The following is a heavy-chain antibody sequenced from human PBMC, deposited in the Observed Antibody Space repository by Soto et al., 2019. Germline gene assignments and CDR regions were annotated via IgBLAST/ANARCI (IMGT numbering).Heavy chain of an antibody. CDR2: IFFDGST. D-gene: IGHD2-15*01. CDR3: ATVVVAATRHTDFDS. J-gene: IGHJ4*02. V-gene: IGHV4-39*02. Sequence: PSETLSLTCTVSGGSINSNNFYWAWIRRPPGKGLAWIASIFFDGSTYYNTSLKSRVTISRDTSKNQFSLRLTSMTAADTAVYYSATVVVAATRHTDFDSWGQGTRVTVSS. CDR1: GGSINSNNFY.